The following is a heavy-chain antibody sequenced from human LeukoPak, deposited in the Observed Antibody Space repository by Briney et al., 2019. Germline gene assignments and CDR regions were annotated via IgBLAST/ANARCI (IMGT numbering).Heavy chain of an antibody. D-gene: IGHD2-2*02. J-gene: IGHJ3*02. CDR3: ARDLVSGAYTFDT. V-gene: IGHV3-48*03. CDR2: ISSTGITK. Sequence: GGSLRLSCAASGFTFSNFGLNWVRQAPGKGLQWVSFISSTGITKYYADSMRGRFTISRDNTRNPLYLQMSSLRAEDTAVYYCARDLVSGAYTFDTWGQGTVVTVSS. CDR1: GFTFSNFG.